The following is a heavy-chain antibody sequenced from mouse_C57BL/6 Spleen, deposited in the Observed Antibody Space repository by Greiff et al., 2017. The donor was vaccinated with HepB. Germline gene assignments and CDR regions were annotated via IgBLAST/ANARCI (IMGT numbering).Heavy chain of an antibody. Sequence: EVQLIESGPGLVKPSQSLSLTCSVTGYSITSGYYWNWIRQFPGNKLEWMGYISYDGSNNYNPSLKNRISITRDTSKNQFFLKLNSVTTEDTATYYCAREVGYYGNLYYAMDYWGQGTSVTVSS. CDR3: AREVGYYGNLYYAMDY. J-gene: IGHJ4*01. V-gene: IGHV3-6*01. D-gene: IGHD2-1*01. CDR2: ISYDGSN. CDR1: GYSITSGYY.